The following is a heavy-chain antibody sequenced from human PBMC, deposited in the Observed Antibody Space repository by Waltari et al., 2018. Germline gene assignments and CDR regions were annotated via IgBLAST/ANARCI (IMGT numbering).Heavy chain of an antibody. CDR3: ATDRVRGVIITV. V-gene: IGHV1-69-2*01. CDR1: GYTFTGYY. D-gene: IGHD3-10*01. J-gene: IGHJ4*02. Sequence: VQLVQSGAEVKKPGASVKVSCKASGYTFTGYYMHWVQQAPGKGLEWMGRVDPEDGETIYAEKFQGRVTITADTSTDTAYMELSSLRSEDTAVYYCATDRVRGVIITVWGQGTLVTVSS. CDR2: VDPEDGET.